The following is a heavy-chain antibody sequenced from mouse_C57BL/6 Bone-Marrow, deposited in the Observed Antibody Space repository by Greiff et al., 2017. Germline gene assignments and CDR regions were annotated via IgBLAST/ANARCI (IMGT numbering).Heavy chain of an antibody. CDR1: GFTFSSYG. CDR3: ARQEGTTRNY. V-gene: IGHV5-6*01. J-gene: IGHJ2*01. Sequence: EVQLVESGGDLVKPGGSLKLSCAASGFTFSSYGMSWVRQTPDKRLEWVATISSGGSYTYYPDSVKGRFTISRDNAKNTLYLQMSSLKSEDTAMXYCARQEGTTRNYWGHGTTLTVSS. D-gene: IGHD2-14*01. CDR2: ISSGGSYT.